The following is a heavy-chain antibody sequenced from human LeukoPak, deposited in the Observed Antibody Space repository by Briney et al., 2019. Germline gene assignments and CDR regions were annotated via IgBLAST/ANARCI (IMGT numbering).Heavy chain of an antibody. CDR3: AKGAYGSGNYYNDY. CDR2: IRYDGSNK. D-gene: IGHD3-10*01. J-gene: IGHJ4*02. V-gene: IGHV3-30*02. CDR1: GFTFSSYG. Sequence: GGSLRLSCAASGFTFSSYGMHWVRQAPGKGLEWVAFIRYDGSNKYYADSVKGRFTISRDNSKNTLYLQMNSLRAEDTAVYYCAKGAYGSGNYYNDYWGQGTLVTVSS.